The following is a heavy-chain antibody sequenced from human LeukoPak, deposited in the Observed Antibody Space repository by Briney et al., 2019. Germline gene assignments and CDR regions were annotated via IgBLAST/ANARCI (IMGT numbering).Heavy chain of an antibody. Sequence: GGSLRLSCAASGFTFSSYWMHWVRQAPGKGLVWVSRINSDGSSTSYADSVKGRFTISRDNAKNTLYLQMNSLRAEDTAVYYCAKVDRDYGDYAKDYFDYWGQGTLVTVSS. CDR3: AKVDRDYGDYAKDYFDY. J-gene: IGHJ4*02. CDR1: GFTFSSYW. V-gene: IGHV3-74*01. CDR2: INSDGSST. D-gene: IGHD4-17*01.